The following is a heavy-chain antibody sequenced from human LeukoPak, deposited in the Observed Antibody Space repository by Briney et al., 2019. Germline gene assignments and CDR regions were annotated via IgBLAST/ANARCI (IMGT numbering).Heavy chain of an antibody. J-gene: IGHJ3*02. CDR3: AREGGNYDFWSGYYEREAFDI. CDR1: GYTFTGYY. CDR2: INPNSGGT. Sequence: EASVKVSCKASGYTFTGYYMHWVRQAPGQGLEWMGWINPNSGGTNYAQKFQGRVTMTRDTSISTAYMELSRPRSDDTAVYYCAREGGNYDFWSGYYEREAFDIWGRGTMVTVSS. V-gene: IGHV1-2*02. D-gene: IGHD3-3*01.